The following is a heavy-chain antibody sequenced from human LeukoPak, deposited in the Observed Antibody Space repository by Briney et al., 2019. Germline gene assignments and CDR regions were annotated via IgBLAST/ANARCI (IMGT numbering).Heavy chain of an antibody. Sequence: PGGSLRLSCAASGFTVKTYYMSWVRQAPGKGLEWVSVMYSGGSTYYADSVKGRFTISRDNSKNTLYLQMNSLRAEDTAVYYCARDPNVLLRQDYYGSGRVDVWGQGTTVTVSS. V-gene: IGHV3-66*01. CDR3: ARDPNVLLRQDYYGSGRVDV. D-gene: IGHD3-10*01. CDR1: GFTVKTYY. J-gene: IGHJ6*02. CDR2: MYSGGST.